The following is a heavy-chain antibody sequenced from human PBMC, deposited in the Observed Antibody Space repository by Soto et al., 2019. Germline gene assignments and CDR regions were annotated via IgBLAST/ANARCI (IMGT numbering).Heavy chain of an antibody. CDR1: GYTFNSHG. D-gene: IGHD3-22*01. CDR3: ARWRSYYDSSEDIDY. Sequence: ASVKVSCKAFGYTFNSHGISWVRQAPGQGLEWMGWINSYNGHTNYAQKLQGRVTMTTDTSASTAYLELRSLRSDDTAVYYCARWRSYYDSSEDIDYWGQGTLVTVSS. J-gene: IGHJ4*02. CDR2: INSYNGHT. V-gene: IGHV1-18*04.